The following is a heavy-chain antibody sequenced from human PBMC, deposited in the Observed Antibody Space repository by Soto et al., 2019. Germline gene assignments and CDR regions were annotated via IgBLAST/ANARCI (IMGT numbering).Heavy chain of an antibody. Sequence: PGGSLRLSCAASGFTFTTYWMSWVRQAPGKGPEWVANIKHDGSQRNYVDSVKGRFTISRDNAKNSVYLQMNSLTAGDSATYYCARDLPTLVYGSGSSPNFYFDAWGQGTLVTVSS. CDR1: GFTFTTYW. V-gene: IGHV3-7*03. D-gene: IGHD3-10*01. CDR3: ARDLPTLVYGSGSSPNFYFDA. J-gene: IGHJ4*02. CDR2: IKHDGSQR.